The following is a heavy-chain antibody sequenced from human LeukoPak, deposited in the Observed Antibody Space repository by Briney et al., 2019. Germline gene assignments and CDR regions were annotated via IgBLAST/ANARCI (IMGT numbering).Heavy chain of an antibody. CDR2: INHSGST. Sequence: PSETLSLTCAVYGGSFSGYYWSWIRQPPGKGLEWIGEINHSGSTNYNPSPKSRVTISVDTSKNQLSLQLSPVTGADTAVYYCARSRGCSGGSCYSHLSWFDPWGEGNLVTVSS. CDR1: GGSFSGYY. CDR3: ARSRGCSGGSCYSHLSWFDP. D-gene: IGHD2-15*01. V-gene: IGHV4-34*01. J-gene: IGHJ5*02.